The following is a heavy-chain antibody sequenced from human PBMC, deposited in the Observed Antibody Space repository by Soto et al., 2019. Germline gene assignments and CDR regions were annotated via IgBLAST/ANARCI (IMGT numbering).Heavy chain of an antibody. CDR2: IGTAGDT. CDR3: ARGEVGATNWYFDL. J-gene: IGHJ2*01. V-gene: IGHV3-13*01. D-gene: IGHD1-26*01. CDR1: GFTFSSYD. Sequence: EVQLVESGGGLVQPGGSLRLSCAASGFTFSSYDMHWVRQATGKGLEWVSAIGTAGDTYYPGSVKGRFTISRENAKNTLYLQINSLTAGDTAVYYCARGEVGATNWYFDLWGRGTLVTVSS.